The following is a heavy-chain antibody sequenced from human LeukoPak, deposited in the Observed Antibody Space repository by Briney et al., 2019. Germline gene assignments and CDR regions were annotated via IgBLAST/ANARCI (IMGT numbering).Heavy chain of an antibody. D-gene: IGHD3-3*01. CDR1: GASMSSYY. V-gene: IGHV4-59*12. CDR2: IYYSGST. CDR3: AGKDYDFWSGSDAFDI. Sequence: SETLSLTCNVSGASMSSYYWSWFRQPPGKGLEWITYIYYSGSTKYNPSLKSRVTASLDMSRNQFSLNLSSVTAADTAVYYCAGKDYDFWSGSDAFDIWGQGTMVTVSS. J-gene: IGHJ3*02.